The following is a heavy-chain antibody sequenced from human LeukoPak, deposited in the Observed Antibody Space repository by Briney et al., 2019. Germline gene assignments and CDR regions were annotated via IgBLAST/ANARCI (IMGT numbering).Heavy chain of an antibody. J-gene: IGHJ6*02. V-gene: IGHV3-7*04. CDR2: IKEDGSER. CDR3: ARDSNRWYYYYYGMDV. CDR1: GFKFSSYW. D-gene: IGHD6-13*01. Sequence: PGGSLRLSCAASGFKFSSYWMNWVRQAPGSGLEWVANIKEDGSERHYVDSVKGRFTISRDNAENSLYLQMSSLRAEDTAVYYCARDSNRWYYYYYGMDVWGQGTTVTVSS.